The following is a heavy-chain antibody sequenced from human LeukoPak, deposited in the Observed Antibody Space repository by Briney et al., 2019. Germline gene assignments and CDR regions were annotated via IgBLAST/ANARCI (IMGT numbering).Heavy chain of an antibody. V-gene: IGHV3-48*03. J-gene: IGHJ3*02. D-gene: IGHD1-1*01. CDR1: GFTFSSYE. CDR2: INSSGSTI. CDR3: ARDHTGSDAFDI. Sequence: SGGSLRLSCAASGFTFSSYEMNWVRQAPGKGLEWVSYINSSGSTIYYADSVKGRFTISRDDAKNSLYLQMNSLRAEDTAVYYCARDHTGSDAFDIWGQGTMVTVSS.